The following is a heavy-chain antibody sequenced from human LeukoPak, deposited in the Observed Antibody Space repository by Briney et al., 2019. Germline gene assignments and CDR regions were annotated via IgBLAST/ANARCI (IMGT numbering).Heavy chain of an antibody. CDR1: GFTFSSYA. J-gene: IGHJ4*02. D-gene: IGHD3-10*01. CDR3: AKDTYYYGSGSYSPFDY. V-gene: IGHV3-23*01. Sequence: PGGSLRLSCAASGFTFSSYAMGWVRQAPGKGLEWVSAISGSGGSTYYADSAKGRFTISRDNSKNTLYLQMNSLRAEDTAVYYCAKDTYYYGSGSYSPFDYWGQGTLVTVSS. CDR2: ISGSGGST.